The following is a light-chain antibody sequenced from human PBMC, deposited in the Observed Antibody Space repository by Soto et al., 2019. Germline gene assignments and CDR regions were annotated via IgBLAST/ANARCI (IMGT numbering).Light chain of an antibody. CDR1: SSDVGGYNF. Sequence: QSVLTRPRSVSRAPGESVTIFCTGTSSDVGGYNFVSWYQQHPDKAPKVMIYDVSKRPSGVPDRFSGSKSGDTASLTISGLQAEDEADYHCCSYAGSSYVFGTGTKVTVL. CDR3: CSYAGSSYV. J-gene: IGLJ1*01. V-gene: IGLV2-11*01. CDR2: DVS.